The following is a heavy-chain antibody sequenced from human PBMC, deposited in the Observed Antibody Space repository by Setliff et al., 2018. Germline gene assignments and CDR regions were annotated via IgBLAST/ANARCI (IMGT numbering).Heavy chain of an antibody. Sequence: GESLKISCKGSGYSFTDHWIAWVRQTPGKGLEWRGTIYPGNADTRYSQSFQGQVTISTDTSINTAFLQWNNLKASDTAVYYCVRDSGNSGMIDYWGLGTLVTVSS. CDR3: VRDSGNSGMIDY. J-gene: IGHJ4*02. CDR1: GYSFTDHW. V-gene: IGHV5-51*01. CDR2: IYPGNADT. D-gene: IGHD6-13*01.